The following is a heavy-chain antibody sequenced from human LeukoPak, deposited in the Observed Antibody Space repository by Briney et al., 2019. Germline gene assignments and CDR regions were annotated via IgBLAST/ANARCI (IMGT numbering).Heavy chain of an antibody. CDR3: ARALTYYYDSSGYLGESFDY. D-gene: IGHD3-22*01. Sequence: ASVKVSCKASGYTFTSYGISWVRQAPGQGLEWMGWISAYNGNTNYAQKLQGRVTMTTDTSTSTAYMELRSLRSDDTAVYYCARALTYYYDSSGYLGESFDYWGQGTLVTASS. V-gene: IGHV1-18*01. CDR2: ISAYNGNT. J-gene: IGHJ4*02. CDR1: GYTFTSYG.